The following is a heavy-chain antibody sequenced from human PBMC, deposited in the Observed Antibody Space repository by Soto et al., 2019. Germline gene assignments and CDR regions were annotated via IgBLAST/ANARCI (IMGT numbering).Heavy chain of an antibody. Sequence: QVQLVQSGAEVKKPGASVKVSCKASGYTFTSYGISWVRQAPGQGLEWMGWISAYNGNTNYAQKLQGRVTMTTDTFSSTAYMELRSPRSDDTAVYYCARSLLVGDGLEGERDWGPGTLVTVSS. V-gene: IGHV1-18*01. CDR3: ARSLLVGDGLEGERD. J-gene: IGHJ4*02. CDR1: GYTFTSYG. CDR2: ISAYNGNT. D-gene: IGHD2-21*01.